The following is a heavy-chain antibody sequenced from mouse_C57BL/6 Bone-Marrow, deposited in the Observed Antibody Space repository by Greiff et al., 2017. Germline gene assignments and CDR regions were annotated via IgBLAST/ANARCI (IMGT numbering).Heavy chain of an antibody. CDR3: AREFAY. Sequence: QVQLQQSGAELMKPGASVKLSCKATGYTFTGYWIEWVKQRPGHGLEWIGEILPGSGSTNYNEKFKGKATLTADTSSNTAYMQLSSLTTEDSAIYYCAREFAYWGQGTLVTVSA. CDR2: ILPGSGST. V-gene: IGHV1-9*01. CDR1: GYTFTGYW. J-gene: IGHJ3*01.